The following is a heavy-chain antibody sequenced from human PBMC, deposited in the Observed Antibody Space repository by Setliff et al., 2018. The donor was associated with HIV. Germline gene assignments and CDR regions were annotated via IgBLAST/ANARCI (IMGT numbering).Heavy chain of an antibody. Sequence: PSETLSLTCTVSGGSISSGSYYWSWIRQPAGKGLEWIGHIHTSGSTKYNPSLKSRVTISVDTSKNLFSLKVNSVTAADTAVYYCARSPVGTPEYYFDYWGQGTLVTVSS. CDR2: IHTSGST. CDR3: ARSPVGTPEYYFDY. CDR1: GGSISSGSYY. J-gene: IGHJ4*02. D-gene: IGHD1-26*01. V-gene: IGHV4-61*09.